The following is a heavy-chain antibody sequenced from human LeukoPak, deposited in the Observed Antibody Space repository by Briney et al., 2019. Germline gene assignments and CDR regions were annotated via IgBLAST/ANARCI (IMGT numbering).Heavy chain of an antibody. CDR1: GYPFTSYG. Sequence: ASVEVSFKASGYPFTSYGINWGRPAPGQGGGWMGWISAYNGNTNYGQKLQGSVTMTTDTSTSAAYMELRSLRSDDTAVYYCARDGLVAVAGTLGYWGQGTLVTVSS. CDR2: ISAYNGNT. J-gene: IGHJ4*02. V-gene: IGHV1-18*04. D-gene: IGHD6-19*01. CDR3: ARDGLVAVAGTLGY.